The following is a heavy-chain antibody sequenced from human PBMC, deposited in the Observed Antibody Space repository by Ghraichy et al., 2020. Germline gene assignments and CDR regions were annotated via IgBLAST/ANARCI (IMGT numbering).Heavy chain of an antibody. CDR3: AREILGADGVSDGFHS. CDR2: IKEDGSVK. J-gene: IGHJ4*02. CDR1: GFTFSTYW. Sequence: GGSLRLSCAASGFTFSTYWMTWVRQAPGKGLEWVANIKEDGSVKHYVDSVKGRFTISRDNAKSSLYLQMNSLTLEDTAVYYCAREILGADGVSDGFHSWGQGTLVTVSS. V-gene: IGHV3-7*03. D-gene: IGHD6-13*01.